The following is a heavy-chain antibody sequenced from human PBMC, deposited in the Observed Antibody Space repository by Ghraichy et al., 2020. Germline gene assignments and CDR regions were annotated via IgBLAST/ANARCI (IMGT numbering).Heavy chain of an antibody. CDR2: LFTGGTT. D-gene: IGHD2-15*01. Sequence: GGSLRLSCAASGFIVSNNYMTWVRQPPGQGLEWLSVLFTGGTTYYADSVKGLFTISRDISKNTLYLQMNSLRTEDTAVYFCARGGGSLNWFDSWGQGTLGTVSS. CDR3: ARGGGSLNWFDS. J-gene: IGHJ5*01. V-gene: IGHV3-53*03. CDR1: GFIVSNNY.